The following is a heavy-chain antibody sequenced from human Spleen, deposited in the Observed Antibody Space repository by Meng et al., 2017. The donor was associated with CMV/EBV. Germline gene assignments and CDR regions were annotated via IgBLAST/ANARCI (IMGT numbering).Heavy chain of an antibody. CDR1: GFTFNDYY. CDR2: IYSGGST. J-gene: IGHJ4*02. V-gene: IGHV3-66*01. D-gene: IGHD6-19*01. CDR3: ARDMAVAGDY. Sequence: VQLVESGGGLVKPGGSLRLSCAASGFTFNDYYMSWIHQAPGKGLEWVSVIYSGGSTYYADSVKGRFTISRDNSKNTLYLQMNSLRAEDTAVYYCARDMAVAGDYWGQGTLVTVSS.